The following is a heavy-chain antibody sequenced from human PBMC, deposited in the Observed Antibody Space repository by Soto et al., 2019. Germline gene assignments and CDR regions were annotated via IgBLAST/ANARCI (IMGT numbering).Heavy chain of an antibody. CDR2: IIPIFGKA. V-gene: IGHV1-69*13. CDR3: ARDWGTYYYDSSGYYDHFDY. D-gene: IGHD3-22*01. Sequence: ASVQVSCKASGGTFSSYAISWVRQAPGQGLECMGGIIPIFGKANYAQKFQGRVTITADESTSTAYMELSSLRSEDTAVYYCARDWGTYYYDSSGYYDHFDYWGQGTLVTVSS. J-gene: IGHJ4*02. CDR1: GGTFSSYA.